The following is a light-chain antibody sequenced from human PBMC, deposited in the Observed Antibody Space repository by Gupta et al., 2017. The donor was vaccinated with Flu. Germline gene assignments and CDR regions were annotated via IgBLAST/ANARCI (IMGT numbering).Light chain of an antibody. Sequence: STNACSSALNEVGGHNIGYWNQHGPSISSKVMIYEVRIQADGVAGRFSGSKSGNTPSLTISGLQSEDEADYYCCTCGGGIACVFGGGTKLTVL. V-gene: IGLV2-23*02. CDR3: CTCGGGIACV. J-gene: IGLJ3*02. CDR2: EVR. CDR1: LNEVGGHNI.